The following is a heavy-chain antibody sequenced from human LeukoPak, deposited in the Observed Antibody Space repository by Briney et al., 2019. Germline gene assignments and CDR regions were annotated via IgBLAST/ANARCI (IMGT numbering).Heavy chain of an antibody. Sequence: GGSLRLSCAASGFTFSSYAMSWVRQAPGKGLEWVSATSGSGGSTYYADSVKGRFTISRDNSKNTLYLQMNSLRAEDTAVYYCAKDPHLWPDAFDIWGQGTMVTVSS. V-gene: IGHV3-23*01. CDR3: AKDPHLWPDAFDI. J-gene: IGHJ3*02. CDR1: GFTFSSYA. D-gene: IGHD3-10*01. CDR2: TSGSGGST.